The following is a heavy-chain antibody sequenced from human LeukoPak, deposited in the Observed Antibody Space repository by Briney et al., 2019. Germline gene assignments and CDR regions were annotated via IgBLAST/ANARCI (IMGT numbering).Heavy chain of an antibody. CDR3: ARDDRAVTDDFDY. J-gene: IGHJ4*02. Sequence: GRSLRLSCAASGFTFSSYGMHWVRQAPGKGLEWVGFIRSKADGGTTEYAPSVNGRFTISRGDSESIAYLQMNSLKIEDTAVYYCARDDRAVTDDFDYWGQGALVTVSA. CDR2: IRSKADGGTT. CDR1: GFTFSSYG. D-gene: IGHD6-19*01. V-gene: IGHV3-49*04.